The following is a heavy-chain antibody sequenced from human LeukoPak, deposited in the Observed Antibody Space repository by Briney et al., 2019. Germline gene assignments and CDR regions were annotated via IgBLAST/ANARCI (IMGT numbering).Heavy chain of an antibody. V-gene: IGHV4-59*01. J-gene: IGHJ3*02. Sequence: SETLSLTCTVSGGSISSYYWSWIRQPPGKGLEWIGYIYYSGSTNYNPSLKSRATISVDTSKNQFSLKLSSVTAADTAVYYCARGGGSGWLDAFDIWGQGTMVTVSS. CDR3: ARGGGSGWLDAFDI. CDR2: IYYSGST. CDR1: GGSISSYY. D-gene: IGHD6-19*01.